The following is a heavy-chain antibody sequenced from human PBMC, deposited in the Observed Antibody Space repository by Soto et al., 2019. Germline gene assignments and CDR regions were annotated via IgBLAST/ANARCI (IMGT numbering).Heavy chain of an antibody. J-gene: IGHJ6*02. Sequence: SETLSLTCTVSGGSISSGRYYWGWIRQPPGKGLEWIGSIYNTGTTHYNPSLKSRTTISVDTSKNHFSLQLTSVTAADTAVYFCARRPGTGPTLGHYYYDSLDVWGPGTTVTVSS. CDR2: IYNTGTT. V-gene: IGHV4-39*02. D-gene: IGHD1-1*01. CDR1: GGSISSGRYY. CDR3: ARRPGTGPTLGHYYYDSLDV.